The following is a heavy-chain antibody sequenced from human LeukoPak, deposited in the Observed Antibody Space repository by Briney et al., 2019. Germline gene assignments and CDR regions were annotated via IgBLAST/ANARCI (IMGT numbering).Heavy chain of an antibody. J-gene: IGHJ6*03. CDR2: INPNSGGT. Sequence: GASVKVSCKASGYTFTGYYMHWVRQAPGQGLEWMGWINPNSGGTNYAQKFQGRVTMTRDTSISTAYMELSRLRSDDTAVYYCARDHYYGSGSFSSRLTYYMDVWGKGTTVTVSS. CDR1: GYTFTGYY. D-gene: IGHD3-10*01. V-gene: IGHV1-2*02. CDR3: ARDHYYGSGSFSSRLTYYMDV.